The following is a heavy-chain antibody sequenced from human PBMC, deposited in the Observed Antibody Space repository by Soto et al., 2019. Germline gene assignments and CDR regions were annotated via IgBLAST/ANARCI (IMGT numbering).Heavy chain of an antibody. D-gene: IGHD6-13*01. CDR3: ARGRVAAAGRQKSYYYYYGMDI. CDR2: VNHSGDT. V-gene: IGHV4-34*01. J-gene: IGHJ6*02. Sequence: QVQLQQWGAGLLKPSETLSLTCAVYGGSFSGYYWSWIRLPPGKGLEWIGEVNHSGDTNYNPYLKSRVTISLDTSKNQFSLKLSSVTAADTAVYCSARGRVAAAGRQKSYYYYYGMDIWGQGTTVTVSS. CDR1: GGSFSGYY.